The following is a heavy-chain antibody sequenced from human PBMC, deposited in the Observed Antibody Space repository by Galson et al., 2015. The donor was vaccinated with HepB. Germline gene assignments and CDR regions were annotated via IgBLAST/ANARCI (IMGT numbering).Heavy chain of an antibody. CDR1: GFSLSTSGVG. CDR3: AHLTLTYSSGWYEFGSGELRGGHFDY. V-gene: IGHV2-5*02. CDR2: IYWDDDK. D-gene: IGHD6-19*01. Sequence: LVKPTQTLTLTCTFSGFSLSTSGVGVGWIRQPPGKALEWLALIYWDDDKRYSPSLKSRLTITKDTSKNQVVLTMTNMDPVDTATYYCAHLTLTYSSGWYEFGSGELRGGHFDYWGQGTLVTVSS. J-gene: IGHJ4*02.